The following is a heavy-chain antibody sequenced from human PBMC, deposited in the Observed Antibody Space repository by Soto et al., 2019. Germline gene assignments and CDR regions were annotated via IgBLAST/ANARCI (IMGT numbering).Heavy chain of an antibody. Sequence: GASVKVSCKVSGYTLTELSMHWVRQAPGKGLEWMGGFDPEDGETIYAQKFQGRVTVTEDTSTDTAYMELSSLRSEDTAVYYCATDQLNSGSYLSWGQGTLVTVSS. D-gene: IGHD1-26*01. CDR3: ATDQLNSGSYLS. CDR1: GYTLTELS. CDR2: FDPEDGET. V-gene: IGHV1-24*01. J-gene: IGHJ4*02.